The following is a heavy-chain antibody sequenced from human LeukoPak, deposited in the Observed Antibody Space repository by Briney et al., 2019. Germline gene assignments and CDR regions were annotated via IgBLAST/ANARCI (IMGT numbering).Heavy chain of an antibody. CDR2: IYTSGST. D-gene: IGHD2-15*01. CDR1: GDSISSGSYS. Sequence: PSETLSLTCTVSGDSISSGSYSWSWIRQPAGKGLEWIGRIYTSGSTNYNPSLKSRVTMSVDTSNNQFSLKLSSVTAADTAVYYCARVLQWGFFDYWGQGTLVTVSS. CDR3: ARVLQWGFFDY. J-gene: IGHJ4*02. V-gene: IGHV4-61*02.